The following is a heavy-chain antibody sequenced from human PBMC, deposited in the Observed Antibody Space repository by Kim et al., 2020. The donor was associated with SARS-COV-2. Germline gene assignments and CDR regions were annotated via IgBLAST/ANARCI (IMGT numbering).Heavy chain of an antibody. D-gene: IGHD1-26*01. CDR3: ARDSMGWGSYYMDV. J-gene: IGHJ6*03. V-gene: IGHV3-33*01. Sequence: ADSVKGRFTISRDNSKNPLYLQMNSLRAEDTAVYYCARDSMGWGSYYMDVWGKGTTVTVSS.